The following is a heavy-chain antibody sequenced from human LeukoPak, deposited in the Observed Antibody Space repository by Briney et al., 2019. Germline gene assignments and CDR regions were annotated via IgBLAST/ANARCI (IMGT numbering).Heavy chain of an antibody. D-gene: IGHD3-9*01. V-gene: IGHV3-23*01. CDR1: GFIFSNYA. Sequence: PGASLRLSRAASGFIFSNYAMYWVRQAPGKGLEWVSAISGRSDNTYYADSVKGRFTLSRDSSKNTLYLQMNSLRADDTAVYHCAKWGDYDVLTGYYVSDFWGQGTLVTVSS. CDR2: ISGRSDNT. J-gene: IGHJ4*02. CDR3: AKWGDYDVLTGYYVSDF.